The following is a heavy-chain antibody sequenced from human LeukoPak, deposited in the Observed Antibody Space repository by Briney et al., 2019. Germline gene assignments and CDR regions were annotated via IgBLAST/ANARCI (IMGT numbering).Heavy chain of an antibody. Sequence: ASVKVSCKASGYTFTNYGIFWVRQAPGQGREWMGWISAYSGNTNYAQKLQGRVTMTTETSTSTAYMELESLRSADTAVYYCAISQGSYYDTSGYLGGDYWGQGTLVTVSS. CDR3: AISQGSYYDTSGYLGGDY. V-gene: IGHV1-18*01. J-gene: IGHJ4*02. CDR1: GYTFTNYG. D-gene: IGHD3-22*01. CDR2: ISAYSGNT.